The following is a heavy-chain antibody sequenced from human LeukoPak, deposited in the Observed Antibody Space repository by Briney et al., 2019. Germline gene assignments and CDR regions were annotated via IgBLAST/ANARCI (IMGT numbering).Heavy chain of an antibody. CDR1: GDSFSSHY. CDR3: ARDLVTVTKGFDI. D-gene: IGHD4-17*01. V-gene: IGHV4-59*11. CDR2: ISYVGST. Sequence: SETLSLTCVVSGDSFSSHYWTWIRQSPGKGLEWIGYISYVGSTNYNPSLKSRVTISIDTSKNQFSLKLRSVTAADTAVYYCARDLVTVTKGFDIWGQGTMVSVSS. J-gene: IGHJ3*02.